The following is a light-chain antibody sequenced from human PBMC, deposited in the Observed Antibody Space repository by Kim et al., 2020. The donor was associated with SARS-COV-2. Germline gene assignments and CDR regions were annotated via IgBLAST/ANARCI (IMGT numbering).Light chain of an antibody. CDR2: WAS. V-gene: IGKV4-1*01. Sequence: ATINCKSSRTVLYSSNNKNYLAWYQQKPGQPPKLLIYWASTRESGVPDRFSGSGSGTDFTLTISSLQAEDVAVYYCQQSYSVPITFGQGTRLEIK. J-gene: IGKJ5*01. CDR1: RTVLYSSNNKNY. CDR3: QQSYSVPIT.